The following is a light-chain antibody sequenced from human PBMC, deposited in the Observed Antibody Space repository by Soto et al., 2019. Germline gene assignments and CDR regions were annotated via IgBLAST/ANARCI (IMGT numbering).Light chain of an antibody. Sequence: EIVLTQSPGTLSLSPGERATLSCRASQSVSSSYLAWYQQKPAQAPRLLIYGASSRATGIPDRFSGSGSGTDFTLTISRLEPEDLAVDYCQQYCSSPTFGGGTKVEIK. CDR2: GAS. CDR3: QQYCSSPT. V-gene: IGKV3-20*01. CDR1: QSVSSSY. J-gene: IGKJ4*01.